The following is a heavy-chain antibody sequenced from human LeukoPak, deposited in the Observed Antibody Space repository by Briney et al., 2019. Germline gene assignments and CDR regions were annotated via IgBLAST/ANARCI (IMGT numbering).Heavy chain of an antibody. Sequence: ASVRVSCKASAYTFDNYYIHWVRQAPGQGLEWMGWISAYNGNTNYAQKLQGRVTMTTDTSTSTAYMGLRSLRSDDTAVYYCARIPPVVVPAAPNWFDPWGQGTLVTVSS. V-gene: IGHV1-18*01. CDR2: ISAYNGNT. CDR3: ARIPPVVVPAAPNWFDP. CDR1: AYTFDNYY. D-gene: IGHD2-2*01. J-gene: IGHJ5*02.